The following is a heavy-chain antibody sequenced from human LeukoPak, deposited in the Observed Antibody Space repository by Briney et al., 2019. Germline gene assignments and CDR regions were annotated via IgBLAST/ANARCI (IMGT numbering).Heavy chain of an antibody. CDR2: IYTSGNT. CDR3: AVDNRDF. CDR1: GASVGDYY. V-gene: IGHV4-4*07. Sequence: SETLSVTCTVSGASVGDYYWSWIRQAAGKGLEWLGRIYTSGNTIYNPSLQSRVTISVDVSKNQFSLRLISMTAADTGIYYCAVDNRDFWGQGTLVIVSA. J-gene: IGHJ4*02. D-gene: IGHD2/OR15-2a*01.